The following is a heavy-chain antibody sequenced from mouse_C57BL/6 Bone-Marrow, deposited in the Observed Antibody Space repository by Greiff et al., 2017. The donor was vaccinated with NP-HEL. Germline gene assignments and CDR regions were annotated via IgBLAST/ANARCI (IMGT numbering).Heavy chain of an antibody. CDR2: INYDGSST. CDR1: GFTFSDYS. CDR3: AREGGLRRRTYAMDY. Sequence: EVQLVESEGGLVQPGSSMKLSRTASGFTFSDYSMAWVRQVPEKGLEWVANINYDGSSTYYLDSLKSRFIISRDNAKNILYLQMSSLKSEDTATYYCAREGGLRRRTYAMDYWGQGTSVTVSS. V-gene: IGHV5-16*01. J-gene: IGHJ4*01. D-gene: IGHD2-4*01.